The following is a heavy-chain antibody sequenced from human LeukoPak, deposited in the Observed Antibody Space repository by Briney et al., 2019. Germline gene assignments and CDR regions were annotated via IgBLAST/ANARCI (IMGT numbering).Heavy chain of an antibody. Sequence: PGGSLRLSCAASGFTFDDYAMNWVRQAPGKGLEWVSGISWNSGSIGYADSVKGRFTISRDNAKNSLYLQMNSLRAEDTAVYYCARDRRGVLSFYFDYWGQGTLVTVSS. CDR1: GFTFDDYA. CDR3: ARDRRGVLSFYFDY. CDR2: ISWNSGSI. J-gene: IGHJ4*02. V-gene: IGHV3-9*01. D-gene: IGHD3-10*01.